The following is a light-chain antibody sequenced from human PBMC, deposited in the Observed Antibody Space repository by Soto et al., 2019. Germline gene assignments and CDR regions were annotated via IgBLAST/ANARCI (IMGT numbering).Light chain of an antibody. CDR3: SSYRKTTFPHVV. J-gene: IGLJ2*01. CDR1: SSDIGADDF. V-gene: IGLV2-14*01. Sequence: QSALTQPASVSGSPGQAITISCTGTSSDIGADDFVSWYQHHPDKTPKLIIFEVTYRPTGISHRFSASKSGNTASLTISGLEAEDEAFYYSSSYRKTTFPHVVFGGGTKLTVL. CDR2: EVT.